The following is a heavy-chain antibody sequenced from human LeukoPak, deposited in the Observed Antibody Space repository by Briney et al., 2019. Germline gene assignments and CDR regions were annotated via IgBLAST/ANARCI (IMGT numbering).Heavy chain of an antibody. CDR3: VKGLVQTTMSYSVDY. V-gene: IGHV3-30*18. CDR1: GFTFTNYA. D-gene: IGHD1-1*01. J-gene: IGHJ4*02. CDR2: ISSDGSKN. Sequence: GGSLRLSCAASGFTFTNYAMHWVRQTPGKGLERVALISSDGSKNIYADPVKGRFTVSRDNSKNTLYLQMNSLRAEDTAVYYCVKGLVQTTMSYSVDYWGQGALVTVSS.